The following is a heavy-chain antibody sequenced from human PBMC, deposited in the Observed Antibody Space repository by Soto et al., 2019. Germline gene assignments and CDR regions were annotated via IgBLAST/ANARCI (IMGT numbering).Heavy chain of an antibody. D-gene: IGHD7-27*01. CDR2: INHSGST. CDR3: ARLIGVRYFDY. J-gene: IGHJ4*02. V-gene: IGHV4-34*01. CDR1: GWSFSGYY. Sequence: PSETLSLTCAFYGWSFSGYYWSWIRQPPGKGLEWIGEINHSGSTNYNPSLKSRVTISVDTSKNQFSLKLSSVTAADTAVYYCARLIGVRYFDYWGQGTLVTVSS.